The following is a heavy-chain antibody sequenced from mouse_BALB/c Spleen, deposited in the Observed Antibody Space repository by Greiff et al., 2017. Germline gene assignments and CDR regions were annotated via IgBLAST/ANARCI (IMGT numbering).Heavy chain of an antibody. Sequence: EVQVVESGAELVKPGASVKLSCTASGFNIKDTYMHWVKQRPEPGLEWIGRIDPANGNTKYDPKFQGKATITADTSSNTAYLQLSSLTSEDTAVYYCARGDYDYAMDYWGQGTSVTVSS. D-gene: IGHD1-1*01. J-gene: IGHJ4*01. CDR1: GFNIKDTY. V-gene: IGHV14-3*02. CDR2: IDPANGNT. CDR3: ARGDYDYAMDY.